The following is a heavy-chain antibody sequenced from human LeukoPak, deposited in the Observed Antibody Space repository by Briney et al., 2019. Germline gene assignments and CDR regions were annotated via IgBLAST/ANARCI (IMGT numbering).Heavy chain of an antibody. D-gene: IGHD3-3*01. J-gene: IGHJ4*02. CDR3: ASGQYYDLWSGYYVD. CDR1: GGSINSYY. Sequence: SETLSLTCTVSGGSINSYYWSWIRQPPGKGLEWIGYIYYSGSTNYNPSLKSRVTISVDTSKNQFSLKLSSVTAADTAVYYCASGQYYDLWSGYYVDWGQGTLVTVSA. CDR2: IYYSGST. V-gene: IGHV4-59*01.